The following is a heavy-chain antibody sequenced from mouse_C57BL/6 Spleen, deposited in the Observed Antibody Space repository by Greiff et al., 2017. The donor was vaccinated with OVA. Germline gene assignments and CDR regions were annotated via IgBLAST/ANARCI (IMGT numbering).Heavy chain of an antibody. CDR3: TPYYSNYFDV. CDR1: GYTFTDYE. CDR2: IDPETGGT. Sequence: VKLMESGAELVRPGASVTLSCKASGYTFTDYEMHWVKQTPVHGLEWIGAIDPETGGTAYNQKFKGKAILTADKSSSTAYMELRSLTSEDSAVYYCTPYYSNYFDVWGTGTTVTVSS. J-gene: IGHJ1*03. D-gene: IGHD2-5*01. V-gene: IGHV1-15*01.